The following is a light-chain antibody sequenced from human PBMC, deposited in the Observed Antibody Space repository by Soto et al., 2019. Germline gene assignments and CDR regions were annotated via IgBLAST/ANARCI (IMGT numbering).Light chain of an antibody. J-gene: IGKJ3*01. CDR2: DAS. V-gene: IGKV3-11*01. CDR3: HRRNNCPCT. Sequence: EIVLTQSPATLSLSPGERATLSCRASQSVHTYLAWYQQKPGQAPRLLIYDASNRATGIPARFSGSGSGTDSALTISSLETEDLAFSYYHRRNNCPCTFGPGTKVDIK. CDR1: QSVHTY.